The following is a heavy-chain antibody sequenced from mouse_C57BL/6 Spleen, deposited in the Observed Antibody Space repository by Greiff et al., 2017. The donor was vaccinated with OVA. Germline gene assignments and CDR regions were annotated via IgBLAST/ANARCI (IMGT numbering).Heavy chain of an antibody. CDR3: ARDSSGYVAY. V-gene: IGHV14-3*01. D-gene: IGHD3-2*02. Sequence: EVQLQQSVAELVRPGASVKLSCTASGFNIKNNYMHWVKQRPEQGLEWIGRIDSANGNTKYAPKFQGKATITADTSSNTAYLQLSSLTSEDTAIYYCARDSSGYVAYWGQGTLVTVSA. CDR2: IDSANGNT. J-gene: IGHJ3*01. CDR1: GFNIKNNY.